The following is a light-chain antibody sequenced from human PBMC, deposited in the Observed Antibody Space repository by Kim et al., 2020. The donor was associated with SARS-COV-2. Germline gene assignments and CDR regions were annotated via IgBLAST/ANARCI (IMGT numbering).Light chain of an antibody. CDR3: QVWESSDHRV. J-gene: IGLJ3*02. V-gene: IGLV3-21*01. Sequence: VAPGETAKITCGGSDIGTKSVHWYQQKPGQAPVLVIYYDSDRTSGIPERFSGSNFGNTATLTISRAEAGDEADYYCQVWESSDHRVFGGGTQLTVL. CDR1: DIGTKS. CDR2: YDS.